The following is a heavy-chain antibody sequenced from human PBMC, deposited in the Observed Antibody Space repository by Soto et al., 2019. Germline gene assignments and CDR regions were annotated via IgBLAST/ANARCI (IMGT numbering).Heavy chain of an antibody. CDR1: GASVTSSTYY. J-gene: IGHJ6*02. V-gene: IGHV4-39*01. CDR3: ANDYGDYKSYYGMDV. Sequence: QLQLQESGPGLVKPSETLSLTCTVSGASVTSSTYYWGWIRQPPGKGLEWIGSIYYSGSTYYNPSLRSRVSTSVDTSKNQVSLKLTSVTAADTAVYYCANDYGDYKSYYGMDVWGQGTTVTVSS. CDR2: IYYSGST. D-gene: IGHD4-17*01.